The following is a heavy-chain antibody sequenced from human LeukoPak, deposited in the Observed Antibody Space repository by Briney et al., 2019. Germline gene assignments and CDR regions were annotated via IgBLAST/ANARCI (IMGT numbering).Heavy chain of an antibody. J-gene: IGHJ3*02. Sequence: GESLKISCQASGYSFTNYWIGWVRQMPGKGLEWMGIIYPGDSDTRYSPSFQGQVTISADKSISTAYLQWSSLKASDTAMYYCARHRSRGWADAFDSWGQGRMVTVSS. V-gene: IGHV5-51*01. CDR3: ARHRSRGWADAFDS. CDR2: IYPGDSDT. D-gene: IGHD6-19*01. CDR1: GYSFTNYW.